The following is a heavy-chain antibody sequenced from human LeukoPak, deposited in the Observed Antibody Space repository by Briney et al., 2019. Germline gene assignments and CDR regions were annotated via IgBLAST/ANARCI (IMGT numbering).Heavy chain of an antibody. CDR2: INPNSGAT. V-gene: IGHV1-2*02. CDR1: GYTFTGYY. CDR3: ARGYCSSTSCYYGAFDI. D-gene: IGHD2-2*01. Sequence: ASVKVSCKASGYTFTGYYIHWVRQAPGQGLEWMGWINPNSGATNYAQKLQGRVTMTTDTSTSTAYIEPRSLRSDDTAVYYCARGYCSSTSCYYGAFDIWGQGTMVTVSS. J-gene: IGHJ3*02.